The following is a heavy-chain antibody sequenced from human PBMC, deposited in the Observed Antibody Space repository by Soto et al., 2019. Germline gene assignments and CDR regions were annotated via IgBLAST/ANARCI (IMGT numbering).Heavy chain of an antibody. Sequence: AVKFSCKASGGPFSSYAISWVRQAPGQGLEWMGGIIPIFGTANYAQKFQGRVTVTADESTSTAYMELSSLRSEDTAVYYCAREGESNWNYVRYYYYYGMDVWGQGTTVTVSS. J-gene: IGHJ6*02. CDR3: AREGESNWNYVRYYYYYGMDV. V-gene: IGHV1-69*13. CDR2: IIPIFGTA. CDR1: GGPFSSYA. D-gene: IGHD1-7*01.